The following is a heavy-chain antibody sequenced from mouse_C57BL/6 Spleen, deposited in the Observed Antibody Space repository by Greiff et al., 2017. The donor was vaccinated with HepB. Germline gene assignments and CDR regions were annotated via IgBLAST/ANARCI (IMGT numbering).Heavy chain of an antibody. D-gene: IGHD1-1*01. V-gene: IGHV1-19*01. CDR2: INPYNGGT. CDR3: ARGGYYGSTWYFDV. J-gene: IGHJ1*03. CDR1: GYTFTDYY. Sequence: EVQLQQSGPVLVKPGASVKMSCKASGYTFTDYYMNWVKQSHGKSLEWIGVINPYNGGTSYNQKFKGKATLTVDKSSSTDYMELNSLTSEDAAVYYCARGGYYGSTWYFDVWGTGTTVTVSS.